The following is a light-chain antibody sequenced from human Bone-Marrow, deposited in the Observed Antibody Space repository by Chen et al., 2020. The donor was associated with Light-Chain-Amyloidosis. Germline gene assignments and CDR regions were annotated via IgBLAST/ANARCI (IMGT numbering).Light chain of an antibody. CDR1: DLPTND. J-gene: IGLJ2*01. CDR2: RDT. V-gene: IGLV3-25*03. Sequence: SYELTQPPSVSVSPGQTARITCSGDDLPTNDAYWYQQTPGQAPVLVIHRDTERPSGISERFSGSSSGTTATLTISGVQAEDEADYHCQSADSSGTYEVIFGGGTKLTVL. CDR3: QSADSSGTYEVI.